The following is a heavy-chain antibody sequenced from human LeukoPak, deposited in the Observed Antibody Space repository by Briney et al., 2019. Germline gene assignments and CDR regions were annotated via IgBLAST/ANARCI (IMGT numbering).Heavy chain of an antibody. CDR3: AREFYYYDSSGYNNYMDV. CDR1: GGSISSYY. D-gene: IGHD3-22*01. CDR2: IYYSGST. V-gene: IGHV4-59*01. Sequence: SETLSLTRTVSGGSISSYYWSWIRQPPGKGLEWIGYIYYSGSTNYNPSLKSRVTISVDTSKNQFSLKLSSVTAADTAVYYCAREFYYYDSSGYNNYMDVWGKGTTVTVSS. J-gene: IGHJ6*03.